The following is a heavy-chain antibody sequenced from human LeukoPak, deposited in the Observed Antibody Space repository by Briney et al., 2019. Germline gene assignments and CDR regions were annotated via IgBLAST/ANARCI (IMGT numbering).Heavy chain of an antibody. D-gene: IGHD2-2*01. CDR2: INPSGGST. CDR3: AREILSSTSCPDY. Sequence: ASVKVSCKASGYTFTSYYMHWVRQAPGQGLEWMGIINPSGGSTSYAQKLQGRVTMTTDTSTSTAYMELRSLRSDDTAVYYCAREILSSTSCPDYWGQGTLVTVSS. V-gene: IGHV1-46*01. J-gene: IGHJ4*02. CDR1: GYTFTSYY.